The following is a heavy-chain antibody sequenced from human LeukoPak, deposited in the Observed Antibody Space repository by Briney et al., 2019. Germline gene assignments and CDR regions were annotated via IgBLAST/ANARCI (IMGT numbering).Heavy chain of an antibody. CDR3: ARDQPANCASISGYALFDY. D-gene: IGHD2-2*01. J-gene: IGHJ4*02. CDR2: ISSSSGSM. V-gene: IGHV3-48*01. CDR1: GFRFTSYN. Sequence: GGSLSLSCAASGFRFTSYNMNWVRQAPGKGLEWVSYISSSSGSMYYADSVKGRFTISRDNAKNSLYLRMNSLRAEDTAVYYCARDQPANCASISGYALFDYLGQGALVTVSS.